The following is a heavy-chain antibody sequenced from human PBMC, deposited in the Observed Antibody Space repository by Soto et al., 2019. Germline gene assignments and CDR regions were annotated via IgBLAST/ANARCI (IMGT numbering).Heavy chain of an antibody. CDR3: ARAWDDYSRGTYYFHY. V-gene: IGHV4-30-4*01. CDR1: GGSISSGDYY. D-gene: IGHD4-4*01. J-gene: IGHJ4*02. CDR2: IYYSGST. Sequence: SETLSLTCAVSGGSISSGDYYWSWIRQPPGKGLEWIGYIYYSGSTYYNPSLKSRVTISVDTSKNQFSLKLSSVTAADTAVYYCARAWDDYSRGTYYFHYWGQGTLVTVSS.